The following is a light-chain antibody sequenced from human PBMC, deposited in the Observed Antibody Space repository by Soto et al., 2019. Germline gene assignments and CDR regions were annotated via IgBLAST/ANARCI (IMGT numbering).Light chain of an antibody. CDR3: MQALQTPLT. V-gene: IGKV2-28*01. J-gene: IGKJ4*01. Sequence: DIVMTQSPLSLPVTPGEPASISCRSNQSLYSNGNNYLDWFLQKPGQSPQVLIYLGSHRASGVPDRFSGSGSGTDFTLKISTVEAEDVGIYYCMQALQTPLTFGGGTKVEI. CDR2: LGS. CDR1: QSLYSNGNNY.